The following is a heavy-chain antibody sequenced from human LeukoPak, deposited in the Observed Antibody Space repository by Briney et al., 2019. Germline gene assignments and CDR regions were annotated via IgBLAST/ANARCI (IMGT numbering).Heavy chain of an antibody. CDR3: ATDPITMVRKGGLY. D-gene: IGHD3-10*01. CDR1: GYTLTELS. Sequence: ASVKVSCKVSGYTLTELSMHWVRQAPGKGLEWMGGFDPEDGETIYAQKFQGRVTMTEDTSTDTAYMELSSLRSEDTAVYYCATDPITMVRKGGLYWGQGTLVTVSS. V-gene: IGHV1-24*01. CDR2: FDPEDGET. J-gene: IGHJ4*02.